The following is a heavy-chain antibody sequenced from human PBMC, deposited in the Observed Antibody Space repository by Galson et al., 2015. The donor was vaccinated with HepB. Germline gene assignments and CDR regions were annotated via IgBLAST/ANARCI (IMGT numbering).Heavy chain of an antibody. V-gene: IGHV3-23*01. CDR2: ITNTGGST. J-gene: IGHJ6*02. CDR1: GFRFAYYG. CDR3: AKCSILASSYFYGIDV. D-gene: IGHD2-2*01. Sequence: SLRLSCAASGFRFAYYGMSWVHQAPGKGLEWLSSITNTGGSTYYADSVKGRFTISRDNSKNTVYLQLNNVKAEDSAVYYCAKCSILASSYFYGIDVWGQGTTVTVSS.